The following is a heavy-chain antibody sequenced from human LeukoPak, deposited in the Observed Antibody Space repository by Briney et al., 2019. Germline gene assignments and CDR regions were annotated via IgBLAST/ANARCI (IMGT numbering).Heavy chain of an antibody. CDR3: ARHYHSKCAFDI. CDR1: GGSINSGGFY. Sequence: SQTLSLTCTVSGGSINSGGFYWGWIRQHPGKGLEWIGHIYYSGNTYYNPSLKSRVIISVGTSKKQFSLQLSSVTAADTAVYYCARHYHSKCAFDIWGQGTMVTVSS. D-gene: IGHD1-14*01. J-gene: IGHJ3*02. CDR2: IYYSGNT. V-gene: IGHV4-31*03.